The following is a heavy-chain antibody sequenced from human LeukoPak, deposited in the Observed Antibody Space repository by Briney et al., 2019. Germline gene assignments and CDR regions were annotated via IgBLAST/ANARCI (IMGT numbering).Heavy chain of an antibody. J-gene: IGHJ6*03. Sequence: SETLSLTCTVSGGSISSSSYYWGWIRQPPGKGLEWIGSIYYSGSTYYNPSLKSRVTISVDKSKNQFSLKLSSVTAADTAVYYCARVGPWVTPDYYYYYMDVWGKGPTVTVSS. CDR3: ARVGPWVTPDYYYYYMDV. CDR1: GGSISSSSYY. D-gene: IGHD5-18*01. V-gene: IGHV4-39*07. CDR2: IYYSGST.